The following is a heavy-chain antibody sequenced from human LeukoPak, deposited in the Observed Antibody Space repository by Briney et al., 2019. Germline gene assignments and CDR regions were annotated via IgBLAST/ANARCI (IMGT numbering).Heavy chain of an antibody. CDR2: IYYSGST. V-gene: IGHV4-59*01. J-gene: IGHJ4*02. CDR1: GGSISSYY. D-gene: IGHD3-16*02. CDR3: ARESYDYVWGSYPDY. Sequence: SETLSLTCTVSGGSISSYYWSWIRQPPGKGLEWIGYIYYSGSTNYNPSLKSRVTISVDTSKNQFSLKLSSVTAADTAVYYCARESYDYVWGSYPDYWGRGTLVTVSS.